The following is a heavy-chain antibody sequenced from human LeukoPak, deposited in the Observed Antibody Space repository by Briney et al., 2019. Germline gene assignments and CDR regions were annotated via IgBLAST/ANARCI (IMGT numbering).Heavy chain of an antibody. CDR1: GGSISSYY. V-gene: IGHV4-59*01. D-gene: IGHD6-19*01. CDR3: ATSSIAVAGTTYYFDY. Sequence: SETLSLTCTVSGGSISSYYWSWIREPPGKGLEWIGYISYSGTTNYNPSLKSRVTISVDTSKNQFSLKLSSVTAADTAVYYCATSSIAVAGTTYYFDYWGRGTLVTVSS. CDR2: ISYSGTT. J-gene: IGHJ4*02.